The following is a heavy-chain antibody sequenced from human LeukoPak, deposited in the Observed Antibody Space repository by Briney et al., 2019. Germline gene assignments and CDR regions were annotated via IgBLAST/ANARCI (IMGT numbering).Heavy chain of an antibody. Sequence: GRALRLSCAGSVFTFSSSPMHSVRQDPDKGLEWVAVISSDGNYKYYADSVKGRFTISRDNSKNTLYLQMNSLRGEDTAVYYCARDYKWGYFDYWGQGTLVTVSS. CDR1: VFTFSSSP. CDR3: ARDYKWGYFDY. D-gene: IGHD1-20*01. J-gene: IGHJ4*02. CDR2: ISSDGNYK. V-gene: IGHV3-30-3*01.